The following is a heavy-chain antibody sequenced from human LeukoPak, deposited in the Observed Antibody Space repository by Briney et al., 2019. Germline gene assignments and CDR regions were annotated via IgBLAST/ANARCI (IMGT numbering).Heavy chain of an antibody. J-gene: IGHJ4*02. CDR2: ISSSSSFI. D-gene: IGHD6-6*01. CDR1: GFTFSSYN. CDR3: ARDYSSSSFDH. Sequence: GGSLRLSCTASGFTFSSYNMNWVRQAPGKGLEWVSSISSSSSFIYYADSVKGRFTISRDSAKNSLYLQMNSLRAEDTAVYFCARDYSSSSFDHWGQGTLVTVSS. V-gene: IGHV3-21*01.